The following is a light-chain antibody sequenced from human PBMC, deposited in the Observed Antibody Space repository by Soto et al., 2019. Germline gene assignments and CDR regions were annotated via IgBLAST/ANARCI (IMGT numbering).Light chain of an antibody. J-gene: IGLJ1*01. V-gene: IGLV1-44*01. CDR1: NSNIESNP. CDR3: LSYGGSNNYV. CDR2: GYN. Sequence: QLVLTQPPSASGTPGQRVTISCSGSNSNIESNPVHWYQHLPGTAPKLLLHGYNQRPSGVPDRFSGSKSGTSASLAISGLQADDEADYYCLSYGGSNNYVFGTGTKLTVL.